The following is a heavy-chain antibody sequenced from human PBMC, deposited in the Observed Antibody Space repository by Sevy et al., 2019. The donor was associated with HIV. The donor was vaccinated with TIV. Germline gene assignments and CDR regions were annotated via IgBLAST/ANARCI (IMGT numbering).Heavy chain of an antibody. CDR1: GFTFSDYG. CDR2: INSRSTII. Sequence: GGYLRLSCAASGFTFSDYGMNWVHQAPGKGLQWVSYINSRSTIIYYADSVKGRFTISRDNAKNSVFLQMNSLRAEDTAVYYCARDLSRALSVVEEVAAGLPDYYYGMDVWGQGTTVTVSS. J-gene: IGHJ6*02. V-gene: IGHV3-48*01. D-gene: IGHD2-15*01. CDR3: ARDLSRALSVVEEVAAGLPDYYYGMDV.